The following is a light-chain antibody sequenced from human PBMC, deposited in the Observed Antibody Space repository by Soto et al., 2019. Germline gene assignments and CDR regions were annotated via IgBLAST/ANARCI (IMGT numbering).Light chain of an antibody. J-gene: IGKJ1*01. CDR2: GAS. CDR1: QSVSSK. CDR3: QQYNSWLWT. Sequence: EIVMTQSPATGSVSPGEGATLSCRASQSVSSKLAWYQQKPGQAPRLLIYGASTRATGIPARFSGSGSGTEFTLIISSLQSEDSAVYYCQQYNSWLWTFGQGTKVDI. V-gene: IGKV3-15*01.